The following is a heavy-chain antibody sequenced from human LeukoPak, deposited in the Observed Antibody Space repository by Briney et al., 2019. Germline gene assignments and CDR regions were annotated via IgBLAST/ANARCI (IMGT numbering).Heavy chain of an antibody. D-gene: IGHD6-13*01. CDR2: IIPIFGTA. CDR1: GGTFSSYA. CDR3: ARSPGIAAKFAYCYYGMDV. V-gene: IGHV1-69*13. Sequence: GASVKVSCKASGGTFSSYAISWVRQAPGQGLEWMGGIIPIFGTANYAQKFQGRVTITADESTSTAYMELSSLRSEDTAVYYCARSPGIAAKFAYCYYGMDVWGQGTTVTVSS. J-gene: IGHJ6*02.